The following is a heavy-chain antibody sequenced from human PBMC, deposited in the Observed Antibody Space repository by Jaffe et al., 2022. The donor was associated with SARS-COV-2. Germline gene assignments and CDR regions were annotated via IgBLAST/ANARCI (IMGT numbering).Heavy chain of an antibody. J-gene: IGHJ6*02. Sequence: QVQLVQSGAEVKKPGASVKVSCKASGYTFTSYGISWVRQAPGQGLEWMGWISAYNGNTNYAQKLQGRVTMTTDTSTSTAYMELRSLRSDDTAVYYCARDFSGVVVITWGVTYGMDVWGQGTTVTVSS. CDR1: GYTFTSYG. CDR2: ISAYNGNT. D-gene: IGHD3-22*01. CDR3: ARDFSGVVVITWGVTYGMDV. V-gene: IGHV1-18*01.